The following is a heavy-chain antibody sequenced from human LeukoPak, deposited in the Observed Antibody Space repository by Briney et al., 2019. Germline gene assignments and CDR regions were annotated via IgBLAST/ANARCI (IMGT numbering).Heavy chain of an antibody. V-gene: IGHV3-23*01. CDR1: GFTFSSYA. Sequence: GGSLRLSCAASGFTFSSYAMSWVRQAPGKGLEWVSAISGSGGSTYYADSAKGRFTISRDNSKNTLYLQINSLRAEDTAVYYCAKETLSSSFIDYWGQGTLVTVSS. CDR2: ISGSGGST. J-gene: IGHJ4*02. D-gene: IGHD6-13*01. CDR3: AKETLSSSFIDY.